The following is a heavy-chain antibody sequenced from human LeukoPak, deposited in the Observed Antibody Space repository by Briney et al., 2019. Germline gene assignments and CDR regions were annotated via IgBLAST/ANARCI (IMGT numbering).Heavy chain of an antibody. CDR1: GYTFSGYY. V-gene: IGHV1-2*02. J-gene: IGHJ6*03. CDR2: INPKSGGT. Sequence: GSVKVSCKASGYTFSGYYMHWVRQAPGQGLEWMGWINPKSGGTNEAQKFHDRVTMTRDTSIRTAYMELSRLRSDDTAVYYCARDGDTYYDILTGYSDRGYYYYYMDVWGKGTTVTVSS. D-gene: IGHD3-9*01. CDR3: ARDGDTYYDILTGYSDRGYYYYYMDV.